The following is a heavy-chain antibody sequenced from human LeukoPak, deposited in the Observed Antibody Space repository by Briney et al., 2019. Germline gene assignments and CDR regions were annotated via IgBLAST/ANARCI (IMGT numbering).Heavy chain of an antibody. J-gene: IGHJ4*02. CDR2: INSDGSIT. CDR1: GFTYTTYW. D-gene: IGHD6-13*01. Sequence: GGSLRLSCAASGFTYTTYWMHWVRQAPGKGLVWVSHINSDGSITSYADSVKGRFTISRDNAKNSLYLQMNSLRAEDTAVYFCASQYTSSRIFDDWGQGTLVTVSS. CDR3: ASQYTSSRIFDD. V-gene: IGHV3-74*01.